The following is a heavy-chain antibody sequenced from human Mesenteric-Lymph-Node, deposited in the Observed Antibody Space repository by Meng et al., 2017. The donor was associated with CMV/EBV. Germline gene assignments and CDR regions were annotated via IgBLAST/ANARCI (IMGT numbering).Heavy chain of an antibody. CDR1: GFTFSSYS. J-gene: IGHJ5*02. CDR2: ISSSSSYI. V-gene: IGHV3-21*01. CDR3: ARAGYSGNQQSWFDP. D-gene: IGHD1-26*01. Sequence: GESLKISCAASGFTFSSYSMNWVRQAPGKGLEWVSSISSSSSYIYYADSVKGRFTISRDNAKNSLYLQMNSLRAEDTAVYYCARAGYSGNQQSWFDPWGQGTLVTVSS.